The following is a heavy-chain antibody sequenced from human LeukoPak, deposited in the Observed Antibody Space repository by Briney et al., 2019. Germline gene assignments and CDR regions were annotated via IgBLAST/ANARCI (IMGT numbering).Heavy chain of an antibody. J-gene: IGHJ3*02. CDR3: AKDLSYAFDI. Sequence: GGSLRLSCAASGFTFSTYAMSWVRQAPGKGLEWVSAISASDVRTYYADSVRGRFTISRDNSKNTLYLQVNSLRAEDTAVYFCAKDLSYAFDIWGQGTMVTVSS. CDR1: GFTFSTYA. CDR2: ISASDVRT. V-gene: IGHV3-23*01.